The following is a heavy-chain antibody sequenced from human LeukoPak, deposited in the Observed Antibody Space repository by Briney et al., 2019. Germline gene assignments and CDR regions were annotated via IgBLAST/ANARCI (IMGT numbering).Heavy chain of an antibody. D-gene: IGHD4-17*01. CDR3: ARVGGRTTVTFSYYFDN. V-gene: IGHV3-21*01. CDR1: GFTFSTYS. CDR2: ISSSSRNI. Sequence: PGGSLRLSCAASGFTFSTYSMNWVRQAPGKGLEWVSSISSSSRNIYYADSVKGRFIISRDNAKNSLYLQMNSLRAEDTAVYYCARVGGRTTVTFSYYFDNWGQGTLVTVSS. J-gene: IGHJ4*02.